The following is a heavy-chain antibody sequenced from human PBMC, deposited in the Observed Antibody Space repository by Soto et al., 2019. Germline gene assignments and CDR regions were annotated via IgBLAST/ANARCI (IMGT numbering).Heavy chain of an antibody. CDR1: GFTFSSYA. J-gene: IGHJ4*02. D-gene: IGHD6-19*01. CDR3: AKAAPGIAVAGTDY. Sequence: QVQLVESGGGGVQPGRSLRLSCAASGFTFSSYAMHWVRQAPGKGLEWVAVISYDGSNKYYADSVKGRFTISRDNSKNTLYLQMNSLRAEDTAVYYCAKAAPGIAVAGTDYWGQGTLVTVSS. V-gene: IGHV3-30-3*01. CDR2: ISYDGSNK.